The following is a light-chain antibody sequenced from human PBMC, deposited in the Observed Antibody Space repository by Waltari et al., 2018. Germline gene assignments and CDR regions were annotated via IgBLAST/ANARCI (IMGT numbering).Light chain of an antibody. V-gene: IGLV8-61*01. Sequence: QTVVTQEPSFSVSPGGTVTLTCGLSSGSVSISSYPTWYQQTPGQAPRTLIYNTNIRSSGVPDRFSGSILGSKAALTITGAQADDESHYYCLLYMGSGIWVFGGGTKLTVL. CDR3: LLYMGSGIWV. CDR2: NTN. CDR1: SGSVSISSY. J-gene: IGLJ3*02.